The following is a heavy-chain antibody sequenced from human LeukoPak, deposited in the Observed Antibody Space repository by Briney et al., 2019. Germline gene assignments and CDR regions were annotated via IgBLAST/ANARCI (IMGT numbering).Heavy chain of an antibody. CDR2: VIPIFGTA. D-gene: IGHD5-18*01. J-gene: IGHJ4*02. CDR1: GGTFSSYA. V-gene: IGHV1-69*13. Sequence: SVKVSCKASGGTFSSYAISWVRQAPGQGLEWMGGVIPIFGTANYAQKFQGRVTITADESTSTAYMELSSLRSEDTAVYYCAREATDTAMVMYWGQGTLVTVSS. CDR3: AREATDTAMVMY.